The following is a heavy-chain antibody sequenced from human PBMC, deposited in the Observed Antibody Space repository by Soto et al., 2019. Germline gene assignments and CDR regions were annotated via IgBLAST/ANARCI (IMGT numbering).Heavy chain of an antibody. CDR2: ISYDGSNK. CDR1: GFTFSSYG. V-gene: IGHV3-30*18. D-gene: IGHD6-19*01. Sequence: PGGSLRLSCAASGFTFSSYGMHWVRQAPGKGLEWVAVISYDGSNKYYADSVKGRFTISRDNSKNTLYLQMNSLRAEDTAVYYCAKEGAHALEVAFLDYWGQGTLVTVSS. CDR3: AKEGAHALEVAFLDY. J-gene: IGHJ4*02.